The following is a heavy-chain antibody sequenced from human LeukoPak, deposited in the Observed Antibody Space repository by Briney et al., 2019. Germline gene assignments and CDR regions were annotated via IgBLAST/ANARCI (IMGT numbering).Heavy chain of an antibody. CDR2: IYYSGST. Sequence: SETLSLTCTVSGGSISSYYWSWIRQPPGKGLEWIGYIYYSGSTNYNPSLKSRVTISVDTSKNQFSLKLSSVTAADTAVYYCARFGYYDYVWGSYRQYNWFDRWGRGTLVTVSS. D-gene: IGHD3-16*02. CDR1: GGSISSYY. V-gene: IGHV4-59*01. CDR3: ARFGYYDYVWGSYRQYNWFDR. J-gene: IGHJ5*02.